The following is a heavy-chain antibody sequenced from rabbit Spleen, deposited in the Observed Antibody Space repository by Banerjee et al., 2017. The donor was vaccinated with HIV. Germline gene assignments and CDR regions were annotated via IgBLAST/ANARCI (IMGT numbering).Heavy chain of an antibody. CDR2: IEAGSSGFT. V-gene: IGHV1S40*01. Sequence: QSLEESGGDLVKPGASLTLTCTASGFSFSNKAVMCWVRQAPGKGLEWIACIEAGSSGFTYFASWAKGRFTISKTSSTTVTLQMTSLTAADTATYFCARDTGSSFSSYGMDLWGPGTLVTVS. D-gene: IGHD8-1*01. J-gene: IGHJ6*01. CDR3: ARDTGSSFSSYGMDL. CDR1: GFSFSNKAV.